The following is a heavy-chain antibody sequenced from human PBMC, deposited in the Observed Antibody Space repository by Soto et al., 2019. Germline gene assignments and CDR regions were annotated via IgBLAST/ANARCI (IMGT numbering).Heavy chain of an antibody. J-gene: IGHJ3*02. CDR3: ASANAGAFNI. Sequence: SETLSLTCTVSGGSVSSGTYYWSWIRQPPGKGLEYIGYIYYSGSTNYNPSLNSRVTISVDTPKNQFSLKLSSATAADTALYYCASANAGAFNIWGQGTMVTVSS. V-gene: IGHV4-61*01. CDR2: IYYSGST. CDR1: GGSVSSGTYY.